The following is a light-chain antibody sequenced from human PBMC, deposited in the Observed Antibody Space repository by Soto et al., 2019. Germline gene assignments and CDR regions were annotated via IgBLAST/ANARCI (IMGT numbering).Light chain of an antibody. CDR2: DAS. CDR1: QSLSSN. Sequence: EIVMTQSPATLSVSPGERATLSCRVSQSLSSNLAWYQQKPGQAPRLLIYDASTRATGIPARFSGSGSGTEFTLTISSLQSEDSGVYYCLQYIHWRTFGQGTKVEIK. J-gene: IGKJ1*01. V-gene: IGKV3-15*01. CDR3: LQYIHWRT.